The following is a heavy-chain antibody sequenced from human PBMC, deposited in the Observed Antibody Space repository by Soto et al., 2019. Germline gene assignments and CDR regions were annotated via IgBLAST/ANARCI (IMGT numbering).Heavy chain of an antibody. CDR3: ARAVAVPADFDY. D-gene: IGHD6-19*01. CDR1: GYTFTGYA. CDR2: INAGNGNT. J-gene: IGHJ4*02. Sequence: ASVQVSCTASGYTFTGYAMPWVRQAPGQRLEWMGWINAGNGNTKYSQKFQGRVTITRDTSASTAYMELSSLRSEDTAVYYCARAVAVPADFDYWGQGTLVTVSS. V-gene: IGHV1-3*01.